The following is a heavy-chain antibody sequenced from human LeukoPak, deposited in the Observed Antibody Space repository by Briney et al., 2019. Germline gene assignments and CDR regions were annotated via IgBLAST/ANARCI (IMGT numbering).Heavy chain of an antibody. Sequence: PSETLSLTCTVSGGSISSYYWSWIRQPPGKGLEWIGYIYYSGSTNYNPSLKSRVTISVDTSKNQFSLKLSSVTAADTAVYYCARHRAPIQKRSPFDRWGQGTLVTVCS. J-gene: IGHJ5*02. CDR2: IYYSGST. CDR3: ARHRAPIQKRSPFDR. CDR1: GGSISSYY. V-gene: IGHV4-59*08. D-gene: IGHD3-10*01.